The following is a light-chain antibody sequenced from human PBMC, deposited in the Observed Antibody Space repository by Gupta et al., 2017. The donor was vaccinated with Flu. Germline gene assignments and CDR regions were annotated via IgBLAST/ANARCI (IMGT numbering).Light chain of an antibody. V-gene: IGKV3-15*01. CDR1: QSVSSN. Sequence: EIVMTQSPATLPVSPGERATLSCRASQSVSSNVAWYQQKPGQAPRLLIYGASTRATGIPGRFSGSGSGTEFGSGTEFTLTISSLQSEDFAVYYCQQYNNWPGTFGQGTKVEIK. J-gene: IGKJ1*01. CDR2: GAS. CDR3: QQYNNWPGT.